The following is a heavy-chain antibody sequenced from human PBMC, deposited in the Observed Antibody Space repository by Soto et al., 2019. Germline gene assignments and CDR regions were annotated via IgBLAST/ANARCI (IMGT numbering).Heavy chain of an antibody. J-gene: IGHJ6*01. Sequence: QVQLVQSGAEVRKPGSSVKVSCRSSGGIFTASAISWVRQAPGQGPEWMGGVIPMFGTANYPQRFQGRVTIPADDSTNTAYLELNTLSSEDTAVFFCTVVFKLDYSPLDVWGQGTTVTFSS. D-gene: IGHD2-15*01. V-gene: IGHV1-69*01. CDR1: GGIFTASA. CDR3: TVVFKLDYSPLDV. CDR2: VIPMFGTA.